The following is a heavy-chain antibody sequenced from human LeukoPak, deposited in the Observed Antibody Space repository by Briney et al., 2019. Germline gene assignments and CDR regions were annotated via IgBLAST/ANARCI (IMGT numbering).Heavy chain of an antibody. J-gene: IGHJ4*02. CDR1: GLTFSSYW. V-gene: IGHV3-74*01. Sequence: GGSLRLSCAASGLTFSSYWMHWVRQPPGKGLEWLSQIKFDGTHIRYADSVKGRFTISRDNAKNTVSLQMNSLRAEDTAVYYCARDPDSDTTLDHWGQGTLVSVSS. D-gene: IGHD1-1*01. CDR2: IKFDGTHI. CDR3: ARDPDSDTTLDH.